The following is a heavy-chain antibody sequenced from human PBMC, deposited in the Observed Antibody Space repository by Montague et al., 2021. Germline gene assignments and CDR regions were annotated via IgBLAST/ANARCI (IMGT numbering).Heavy chain of an antibody. Sequence: SETRSLTCTVSGDSNSSKYLWSWVRQPLGKGLEWIGEIYHGTTSYSPSLKGRLTVSMDTSKNQFSLKLSSVTAADTAIYYCAVGSESAWELLHHWGQGILVTVSS. D-gene: IGHD1-26*01. V-gene: IGHV4-4*02. CDR3: AVGSESAWELLHH. CDR1: GDSNSSKYL. CDR2: IYHGTT. J-gene: IGHJ1*01.